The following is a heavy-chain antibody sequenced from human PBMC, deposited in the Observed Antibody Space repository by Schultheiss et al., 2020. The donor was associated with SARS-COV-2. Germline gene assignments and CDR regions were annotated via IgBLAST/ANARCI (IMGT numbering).Heavy chain of an antibody. CDR2: IKQDGSEK. Sequence: GESLKISCAASGFTFSSYWMSWVRQAPGKGLEWVANIKQDGSEKYYVDSVKGRFTISRDNAKNSLYLQMNSLRAEDTAVYYCAKTTRIAARGNFDYWGQGTLVTVSS. CDR3: AKTTRIAARGNFDY. CDR1: GFTFSSYW. J-gene: IGHJ4*02. D-gene: IGHD6-6*01. V-gene: IGHV3-7*01.